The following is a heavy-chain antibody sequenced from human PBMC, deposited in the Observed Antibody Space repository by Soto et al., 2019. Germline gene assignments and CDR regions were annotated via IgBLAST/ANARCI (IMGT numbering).Heavy chain of an antibody. V-gene: IGHV4-59*01. CDR1: GGSINNYY. Sequence: SETLSLTYYVSGGSINNYYWSWVRQPPGKGLEWIGYIYYSGTHNYNPSLESRLTISVDTSKNQFSLSLSSVTAADTAVYYCARVQMATLYFDHWGQGTLVTVSS. D-gene: IGHD5-12*01. J-gene: IGHJ4*02. CDR2: IYYSGTH. CDR3: ARVQMATLYFDH.